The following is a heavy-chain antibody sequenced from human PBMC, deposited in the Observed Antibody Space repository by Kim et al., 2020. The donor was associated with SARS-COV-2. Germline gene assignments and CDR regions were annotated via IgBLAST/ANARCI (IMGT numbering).Heavy chain of an antibody. J-gene: IGHJ3*02. CDR3: AKGGGSYPDVFHI. CDR1: GFTFGNYA. V-gene: IGHV3-23*01. Sequence: SLRLSCAASGFTFGNYAMTWVRQAPGEGLEWVSAISGSGRSTYYADSVKGRFTISRDNSNNTLYLQLNGLRGDDTAVYYCAKGGGSYPDVFHIWGQGTM. CDR2: ISGSGRST. D-gene: IGHD1-26*01.